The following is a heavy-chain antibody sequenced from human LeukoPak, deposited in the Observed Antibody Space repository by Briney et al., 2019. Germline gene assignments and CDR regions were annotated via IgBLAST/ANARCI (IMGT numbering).Heavy chain of an antibody. CDR1: GFTFDDYA. CDR3: AKGTGRYWTFFDY. V-gene: IGHV3-9*01. J-gene: IGHJ4*02. CDR2: ISWNSGSI. D-gene: IGHD1-26*01. Sequence: GGSLRLSCAASGFTFDDYAMHWVRLASGKGLEWVSGISWNSGSIDYAVSVKGRFIISRDNAKNSLYLQMNSLRPEDTALYYCAKGTGRYWTFFDYWGQGTLVIVSS.